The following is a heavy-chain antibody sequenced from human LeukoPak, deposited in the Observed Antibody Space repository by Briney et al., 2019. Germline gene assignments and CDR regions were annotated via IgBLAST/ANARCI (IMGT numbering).Heavy chain of an antibody. D-gene: IGHD2-8*01. V-gene: IGHV3-23*01. CDR3: AKDRGHCINGVCHNYYYMDV. CDR2: ISGGGGTT. J-gene: IGHJ6*03. CDR1: GFTFSSYV. Sequence: GGSLRLSCAASGFTFSSYVMTWVRQAPGKGLEWVSTISGGGGTTDYADSVKGRFTISRDNSKNTLYLQINSLRAEDTAVYYCAKDRGHCINGVCHNYYYMDVWGTGTTVTVSS.